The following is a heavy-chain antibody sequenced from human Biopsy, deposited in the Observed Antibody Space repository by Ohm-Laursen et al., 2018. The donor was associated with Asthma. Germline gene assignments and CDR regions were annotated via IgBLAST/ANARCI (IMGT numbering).Heavy chain of an antibody. V-gene: IGHV4-39*01. CDR1: SGSGGYMRSGNYY. D-gene: IGHD6-13*01. CDR3: VRGSSSWHHGPFHYYYGLDV. CDR2: IYYSGTT. J-gene: IGHJ6*02. Sequence: GTLSLTWSLSSGSGGYMRSGNYYWGWIRQPPGKGLEWIGSIYYSGTTYYNPSLESRVTVSADTSKNQFSLKLTSVTAADTAVYYCVRGSSSWHHGPFHYYYGLDVWAQGITATVSS.